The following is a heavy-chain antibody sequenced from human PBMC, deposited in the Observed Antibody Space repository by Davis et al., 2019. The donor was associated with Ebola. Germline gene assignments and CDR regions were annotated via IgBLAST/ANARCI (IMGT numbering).Heavy chain of an antibody. Sequence: MPSETLSLTCTVSGGSIISSSSYWGWIRQPPRKGLEWIGSIYYSGITYYNPSLKSRVTISVDTSKNQFSLKLSSVTAADTAVYYCARGSFKWLTPPLDYWGQGTLVTVSS. D-gene: IGHD3-22*01. CDR3: ARGSFKWLTPPLDY. CDR2: IYYSGIT. V-gene: IGHV4-39*07. J-gene: IGHJ4*02. CDR1: GGSIISSSSY.